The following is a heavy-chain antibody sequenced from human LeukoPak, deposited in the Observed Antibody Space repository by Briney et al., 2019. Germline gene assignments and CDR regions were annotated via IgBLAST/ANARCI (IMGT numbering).Heavy chain of an antibody. CDR3: ARAPPITRGPFDP. D-gene: IGHD3-10*01. J-gene: IGHJ5*02. CDR1: GYTFTCYG. CDR2: INPNSGGT. Sequence: ASVKVSCKASGYTFTCYGISWVRQAPGQGLEWMGWINPNSGGTIYAQKFQGRVTMTRDTSISTVYMELSRLRSDDTAVYYCARAPPITRGPFDPWGQGTLVTVSS. V-gene: IGHV1-2*02.